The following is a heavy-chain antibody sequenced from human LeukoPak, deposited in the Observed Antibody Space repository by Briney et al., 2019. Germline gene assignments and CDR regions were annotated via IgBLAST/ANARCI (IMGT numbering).Heavy chain of an antibody. Sequence: SQTLSLTCTVSGGSISSGSYYWSWIRQPAGKGLEWIGRIYTSGSTNYNPSLESRVTISVDTSKNQFSLKLSSVTAADTAVYYCARALSGDLDYWGQGTLVTVSS. CDR3: ARALSGDLDY. J-gene: IGHJ4*02. D-gene: IGHD7-27*01. CDR2: IYTSGST. V-gene: IGHV4-61*02. CDR1: GGSISSGSYY.